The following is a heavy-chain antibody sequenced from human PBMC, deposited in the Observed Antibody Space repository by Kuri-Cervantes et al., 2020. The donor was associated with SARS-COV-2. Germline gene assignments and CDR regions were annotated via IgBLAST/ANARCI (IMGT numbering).Heavy chain of an antibody. CDR1: GGFVSSGSYY. CDR3: ARAGYGSGGYGVDY. V-gene: IGHV4-61*01. D-gene: IGHD3-10*01. J-gene: IGHJ4*02. CDR2: IYYSGST. Sequence: GSLRLSCTVSGGFVSSGSYYWSWIRQPPGKGLEWIGYIYYSGSTNYNPSLKSRVTISVDTSKNQFTLKLSSVTAADTAVYYCARAGYGSGGYGVDYWGQGTLVTVSS.